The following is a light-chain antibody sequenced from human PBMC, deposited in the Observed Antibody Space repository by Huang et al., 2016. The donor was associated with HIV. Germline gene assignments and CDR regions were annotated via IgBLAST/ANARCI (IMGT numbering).Light chain of an antibody. J-gene: IGKJ1*01. CDR1: HPITNY. V-gene: IGKV1-8*01. CDR2: TAD. CDR3: QQYFSYPQT. Sequence: AINLTQSPSSLYASTGDRVNIPCRASHPITNYLAGYRQIPGNSPDLLIYTADSLKTGVPSRFSGGGSGTDFTLTINCLQSEDFVTYYCQQYFSYPQTFGQGTKVEVK.